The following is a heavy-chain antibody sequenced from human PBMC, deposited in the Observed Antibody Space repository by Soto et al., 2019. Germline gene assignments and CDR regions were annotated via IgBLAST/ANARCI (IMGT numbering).Heavy chain of an antibody. CDR1: GFARSTSGQG. Sequence: ASGPTRVNQRHALTLTCTFSGFARSTSGQGVGWIRQPPGKALEWLALIYWNDDKRYSPSLKSRLTITKDTSKNQVVLTMTNMDPVDTATYYCAHSPKLFPWFDPWGQGTLLTVSS. CDR3: AHSPKLFPWFDP. V-gene: IGHV2-5*01. D-gene: IGHD3-3*01. J-gene: IGHJ5*02. CDR2: IYWNDDK.